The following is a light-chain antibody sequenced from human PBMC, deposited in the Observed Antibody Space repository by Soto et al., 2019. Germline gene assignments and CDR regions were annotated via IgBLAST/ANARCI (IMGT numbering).Light chain of an antibody. CDR2: EVF. CDR3: KSYAGSPTYV. Sequence: QSALTQPPSSSGSPGRSITISCTGTSSDIGVYEFVSWYQHLPGKAPRLIIYEVFQRPSGVPDRFSGSKSGNTASLTVSGLQAADEADYFCKSYAGSPTYVFGSGTKVTVL. CDR1: SSDIGVYEF. V-gene: IGLV2-8*01. J-gene: IGLJ1*01.